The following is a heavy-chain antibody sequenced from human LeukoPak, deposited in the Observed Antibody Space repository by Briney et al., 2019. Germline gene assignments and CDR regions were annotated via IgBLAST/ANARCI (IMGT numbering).Heavy chain of an antibody. Sequence: SETLSLTCAVSGGSISSGGYSWSWIRQPPGKGLEWIGYIYHSGSTYYNPSLKSRVTISVDRSKNQFSLKLSSVTAADTAVYYCARVSANGGSWGNFDYWGQGTLVTVSS. V-gene: IGHV4-30-2*01. CDR1: GGSISSGGYS. D-gene: IGHD2-15*01. J-gene: IGHJ4*02. CDR3: ARVSANGGSWGNFDY. CDR2: IYHSGST.